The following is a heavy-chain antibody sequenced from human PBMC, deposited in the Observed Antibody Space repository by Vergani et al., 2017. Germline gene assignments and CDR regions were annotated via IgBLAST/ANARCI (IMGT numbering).Heavy chain of an antibody. Sequence: QVQLVESGGGVVQPGGSLRLSCEASGFSFNNYGIHWVRQTPGKGLEWVAFIRYDGNNQQYFHSVKGRFTISRDNAKNTLYLQMNSLRAQDTAVYYCAEGAGGDYVSSFDYWGQGTLVTVSS. CDR1: GFSFNNYG. D-gene: IGHD4-17*01. J-gene: IGHJ4*02. CDR3: AEGAGGDYVSSFDY. V-gene: IGHV3-30*02. CDR2: IRYDGNNQ.